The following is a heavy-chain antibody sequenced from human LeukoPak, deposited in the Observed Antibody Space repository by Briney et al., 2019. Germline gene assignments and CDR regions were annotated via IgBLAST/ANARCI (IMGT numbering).Heavy chain of an antibody. V-gene: IGHV3-23*01. D-gene: IGHD2-2*01. CDR1: GFTFSSYA. Sequence: GGSLRLSCAASGFTFSSYAMSWVRQAPGKGLEWVSAISGSGGSTYYADSVKGRFTISIDNSKNTLYLQMNSLRAEDTAVYYCAKDEYCSSTSCYDYNWFDPWGQGTLVTVSS. CDR3: AKDEYCSSTSCYDYNWFDP. CDR2: ISGSGGST. J-gene: IGHJ5*02.